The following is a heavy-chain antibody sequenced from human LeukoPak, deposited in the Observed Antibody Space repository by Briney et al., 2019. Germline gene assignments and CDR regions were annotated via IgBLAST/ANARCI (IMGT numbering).Heavy chain of an antibody. D-gene: IGHD1-26*01. CDR3: AREGWEELGHYFDY. J-gene: IGHJ4*02. V-gene: IGHV3-53*01. CDR1: GFPVRSNY. Sequence: GGSLRLSCAASGFPVRSNYMTWVRQAPQKGLEWVSTIHSDGSKYCVDSVKGRFIISRDISQNTVYLEMNSLRAEDAAVYYCAREGWEELGHYFDYWGQGTGVTVSS. CDR2: IHSDGSK.